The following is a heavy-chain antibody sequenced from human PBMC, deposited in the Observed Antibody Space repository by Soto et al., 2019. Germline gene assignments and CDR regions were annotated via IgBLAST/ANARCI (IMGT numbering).Heavy chain of an antibody. D-gene: IGHD7-27*01. J-gene: IGHJ5*02. CDR3: ARGQLGGNWFDP. V-gene: IGHV4-34*01. CDR1: GGSFSGYY. Sequence: SETLSLTCAVYGGSFSGYYWSWIRQPPGKGLEWIGEINHSGSTNYNPSLKSRVTISVDTSKNQFSLKLSSVTAADTAVYYCARGQLGGNWFDPWGQGTMVTV. CDR2: INHSGST.